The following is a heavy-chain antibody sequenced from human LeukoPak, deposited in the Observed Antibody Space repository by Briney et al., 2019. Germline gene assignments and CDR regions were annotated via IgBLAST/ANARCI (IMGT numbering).Heavy chain of an antibody. V-gene: IGHV3-7*01. Sequence: PGGSLRLSCAASRFTFSSYWMSWVRQAPGKGLEWVANIKQDGTEKYYVDSVKGRFTISRDNAKNSLYLQMNSLRAEDTAVYYCATGYYYMDVWGKGTTVTISS. CDR3: ATGYYYMDV. D-gene: IGHD4-17*01. J-gene: IGHJ6*03. CDR2: IKQDGTEK. CDR1: RFTFSSYW.